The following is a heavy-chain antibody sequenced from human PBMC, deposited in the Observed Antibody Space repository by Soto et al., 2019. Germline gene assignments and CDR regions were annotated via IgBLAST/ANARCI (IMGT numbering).Heavy chain of an antibody. Sequence: SQTLSLTCAISXDSVSSNSAAWNWIRQSPSRGLEWLGRTYYRSKWYNDYAVSVKSRITINPDTSKNQFSLQLNSVTPEDTAVYYCARGDRIVGPTTDAFDIWGQGTMVTVSS. J-gene: IGHJ3*02. CDR2: TYYRSKWYN. CDR3: ARGDRIVGPTTDAFDI. V-gene: IGHV6-1*01. D-gene: IGHD1-26*01. CDR1: XDSVSSNSAA.